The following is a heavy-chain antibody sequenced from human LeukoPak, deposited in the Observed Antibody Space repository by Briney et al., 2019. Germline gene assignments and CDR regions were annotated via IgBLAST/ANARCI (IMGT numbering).Heavy chain of an antibody. CDR2: ISGSGGST. CDR1: GFTFSSYA. CDR3: AKGGRTRAVDY. D-gene: IGHD1-26*01. Sequence: TGGSLRRYCAASGFTFSSYAMSWVRQAPGQGLEWVSVISGSGGSTYYADSVKGRFTISRDNSKNTLYLKMNSLRAEDTAVYYCAKGGRTRAVDYWGQGTLVTVSS. J-gene: IGHJ4*02. V-gene: IGHV3-23*01.